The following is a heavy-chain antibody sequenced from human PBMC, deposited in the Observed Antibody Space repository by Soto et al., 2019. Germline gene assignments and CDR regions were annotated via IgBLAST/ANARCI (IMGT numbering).Heavy chain of an antibody. Sequence: QVQLVQSGAEVKKPGSSMKVSCRTSGGTFSNYDISWVRQAPAHGLEWMGDIIPLFDTPQYAKKYQGRVTIAEDESTRAANMELSSLRAEDTAVYYCARGYSTGYCDYWGQGTLITVSS. CDR3: ARGYSTGYCDY. CDR2: IIPLFDTP. CDR1: GGTFSNYD. J-gene: IGHJ4*02. V-gene: IGHV1-69*01. D-gene: IGHD1-20*01.